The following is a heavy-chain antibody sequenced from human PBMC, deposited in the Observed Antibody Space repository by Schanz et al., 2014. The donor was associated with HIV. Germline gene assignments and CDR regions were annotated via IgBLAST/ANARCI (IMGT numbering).Heavy chain of an antibody. Sequence: EVQLVESGGALVQPGRSLRLSCAASGFTFDDYAMHWVLPAPGKGLEWVSGISWNSVSIGYADSVKGRFTISRDNAKNSLYMQMNSLRGDDTALYYCAKAYSTSRPYSMDIWGQGTTVTVSS. J-gene: IGHJ6*02. CDR2: ISWNSVSI. V-gene: IGHV3-9*01. CDR1: GFTFDDYA. D-gene: IGHD6-6*01. CDR3: AKAYSTSRPYSMDI.